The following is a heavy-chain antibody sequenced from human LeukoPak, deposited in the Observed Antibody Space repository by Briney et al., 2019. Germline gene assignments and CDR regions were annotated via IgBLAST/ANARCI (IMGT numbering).Heavy chain of an antibody. D-gene: IGHD3-10*01. V-gene: IGHV3-21*01. CDR3: ARRLYYYGSGSYSGYYYGMDV. CDR1: GFTFSSYS. Sequence: PGGSLRLSCAASGFTFSSYSMNWVRQAPGKGLEWVSSISSSSSYIYYADSVKGRFTISRGNAKNSLYLQMNSLRAEDTAVYYCARRLYYYGSGSYSGYYYGMDVWGQGTTVTVSS. CDR2: ISSSSSYI. J-gene: IGHJ6*02.